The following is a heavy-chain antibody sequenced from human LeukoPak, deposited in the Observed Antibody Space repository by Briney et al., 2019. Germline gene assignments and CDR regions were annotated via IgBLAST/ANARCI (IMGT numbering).Heavy chain of an antibody. Sequence: SGTLSLTCAVYGGSFSGYYWSWIRQPPGKGLEWIGEINHSGSTNYNPSLKSRVTISVDTSKNQFSLKLSSVTAADTAVYYCASTVEMATITYDYWGQGTLVTVSS. V-gene: IGHV4-34*01. D-gene: IGHD5-24*01. CDR1: GGSFSGYY. J-gene: IGHJ4*02. CDR2: INHSGST. CDR3: ASTVEMATITYDY.